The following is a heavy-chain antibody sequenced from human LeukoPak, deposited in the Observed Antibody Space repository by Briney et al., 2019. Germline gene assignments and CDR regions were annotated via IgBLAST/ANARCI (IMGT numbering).Heavy chain of an antibody. CDR3: ARPPSHGATDY. V-gene: IGHV5-51*01. Sequence: GESLKITCTGSGYTFRYYWIGWVRQMPGKGLEWMGIIYPGDSDTRYSPSFQGQVTISADKSISTAYLQWSSLKASDTAMYYCARPPSHGATDYWGQGTLVTVSS. CDR1: GYTFRYYW. CDR2: IYPGDSDT. D-gene: IGHD4/OR15-4a*01. J-gene: IGHJ4*02.